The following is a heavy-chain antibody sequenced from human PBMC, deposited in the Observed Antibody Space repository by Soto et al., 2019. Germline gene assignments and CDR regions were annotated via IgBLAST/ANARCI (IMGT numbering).Heavy chain of an antibody. D-gene: IGHD3-3*01. CDR2: FDPEDGET. J-gene: IGHJ4*02. Sequence: ASVKVSCKVSGYTLTELSMHWVRQAPGKGLEWMGGFDPEDGETIYAQKFQGRVTMTEDTSTDTAYMELSSLRSEDTAVYYCATAGGYYDFWSGNRQMYYFDYWGQGTLVTVSS. CDR3: ATAGGYYDFWSGNRQMYYFDY. V-gene: IGHV1-24*01. CDR1: GYTLTELS.